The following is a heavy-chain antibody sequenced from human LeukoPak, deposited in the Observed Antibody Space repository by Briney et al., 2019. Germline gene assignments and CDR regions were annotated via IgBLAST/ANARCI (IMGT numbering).Heavy chain of an antibody. Sequence: GGSLRLSCATSGFTFSSYSMNWVRQAPGKGLEWVSSISSGSSDIDYADSVKGRFTISRDNAKNSLYLQMNSLRAEDTAVYYCARDPPLWGSSWYYFDYWGQGALVTVSS. V-gene: IGHV3-21*01. J-gene: IGHJ4*02. CDR1: GFTFSSYS. D-gene: IGHD6-13*01. CDR2: ISSGSSDI. CDR3: ARDPPLWGSSWYYFDY.